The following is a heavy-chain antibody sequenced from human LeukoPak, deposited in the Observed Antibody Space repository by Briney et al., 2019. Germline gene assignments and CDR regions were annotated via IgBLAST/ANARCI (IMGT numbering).Heavy chain of an antibody. J-gene: IGHJ6*03. D-gene: IGHD6-25*01. CDR2: MYYSESA. V-gene: IGHV4-59*01. Sequence: SEALSLTCTVSGGSISNNFWTWIRQPPGKGLECIGFMYYSESASYNPSLNSRVTVSVDKSKNQISLKLTSVTAADTAVYYCARFPASAEYRHYYHMDVWGKGTTVTVSS. CDR1: GGSISNNF. CDR3: ARFPASAEYRHYYHMDV.